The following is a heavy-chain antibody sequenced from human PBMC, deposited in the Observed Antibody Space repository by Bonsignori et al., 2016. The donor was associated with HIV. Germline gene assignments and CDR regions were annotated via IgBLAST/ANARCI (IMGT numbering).Heavy chain of an antibody. CDR2: IWYDGSNK. V-gene: IGHV3-33*06. CDR1: GFTFSSYG. CDR3: AKDAATYYDFWSGYYTSGIDY. Sequence: GGSLRLSCAASGFTFSSYGMHWVRQAPGKGLEWVAVIWYDGSNKYYADSVKGRFTISRDNSKNTLYLQMNSLRAEDTAVYYCAKDAATYYDFWSGYYTSGIDYWGQGTLVTVSS. D-gene: IGHD3-3*01. J-gene: IGHJ4*02.